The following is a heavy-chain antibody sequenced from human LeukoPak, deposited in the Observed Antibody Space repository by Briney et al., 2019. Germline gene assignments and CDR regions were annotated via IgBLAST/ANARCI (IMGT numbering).Heavy chain of an antibody. D-gene: IGHD2-2*02. J-gene: IGHJ3*02. CDR1: GGTFSSYA. CDR2: IIPIFGTA. Sequence: SVKVSCKASGGTFSSYAISWVRQAPGQGLEWMGGIIPIFGTANYAQKFQGRVTITADESTSTAYMELSSLRSEDTAVYYCARSVEIVVVPAAIRGRAFDIWGQGTMVTVSS. V-gene: IGHV1-69*13. CDR3: ARSVEIVVVPAAIRGRAFDI.